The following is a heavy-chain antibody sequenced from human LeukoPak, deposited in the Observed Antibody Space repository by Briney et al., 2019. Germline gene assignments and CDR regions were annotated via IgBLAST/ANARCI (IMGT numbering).Heavy chain of an antibody. J-gene: IGHJ1*01. CDR3: ARQGYCSTGGCSGYFQH. CDR2: IYSGTNT. D-gene: IGHD2-15*01. CDR1: GFFVSSNY. V-gene: IGHV3-66*04. Sequence: PGGSLRLSCAASGFFVSSNYLSWVRQAPGKGLEWASVIYSGTNTYYAGTVKGRFTISRDNSKNTLYLQMNSLTAEDTAVYYCARQGYCSTGGCSGYFQHWGQGTLVTVSS.